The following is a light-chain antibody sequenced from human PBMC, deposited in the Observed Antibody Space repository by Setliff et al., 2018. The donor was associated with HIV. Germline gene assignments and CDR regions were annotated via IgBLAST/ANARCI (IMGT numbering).Light chain of an antibody. CDR1: SSDVGGYNY. J-gene: IGLJ1*01. CDR2: DVS. Sequence: QSALTQPASVSGSPGQSITISCTGTSSDVGGYNYVSWYQQHPGKAPKLMIYDVSNRPSVVSNRFSGSKSGNTAPLTISGLQAEDEADYYCSSYTSSSSYVFGTGTKVTVL. V-gene: IGLV2-14*03. CDR3: SSYTSSSSYV.